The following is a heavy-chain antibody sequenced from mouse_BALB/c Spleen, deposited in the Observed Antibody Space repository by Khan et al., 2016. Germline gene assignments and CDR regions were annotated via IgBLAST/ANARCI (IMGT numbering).Heavy chain of an antibody. CDR3: ARSPYDYDVGFAS. D-gene: IGHD2-4*01. Sequence: VQLQQSGAELVKPGASVKLSCTASGFNIKDTYMHWVKQRPEQGLEWIGRIDPANGNTTYDPKFQGKATITADTSSNTAYLQLSSLTSEDTAVYYCARSPYDYDVGFASWGHGTMATVSA. CDR2: IDPANGNT. V-gene: IGHV14-3*02. CDR1: GFNIKDTY. J-gene: IGHJ3*01.